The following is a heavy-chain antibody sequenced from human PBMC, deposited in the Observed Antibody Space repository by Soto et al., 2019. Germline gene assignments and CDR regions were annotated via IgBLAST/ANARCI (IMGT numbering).Heavy chain of an antibody. J-gene: IGHJ5*02. CDR3: ARASGRSKLLPFYFDP. CDR2: INPATGDT. V-gene: IGHV1-3*01. Sequence: QVHLVQSGAEVQKPGASVRISCQASGYAFTTSAIHWVRQAPGQILAWMGWINPATGDTKYSQNVRGRVTFALDTYATTAYMDLRSLASHDTAVYYCARASGRSKLLPFYFDPWGQGTQVTVSS. D-gene: IGHD1-26*01. CDR1: GYAFTTSA.